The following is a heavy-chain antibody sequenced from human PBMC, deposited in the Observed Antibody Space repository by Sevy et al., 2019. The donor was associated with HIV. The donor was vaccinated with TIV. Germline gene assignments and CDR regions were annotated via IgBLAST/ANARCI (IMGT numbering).Heavy chain of an antibody. D-gene: IGHD1-1*01. CDR3: AKDRVRVLGDAFHI. Sequence: GGSLRLSCAASGFTFSSYAMSWVRQAPGKGLEWVSGLSGNGGSTNYADSVKGRFALSRDNSKNTLYLQMNNLRAEDTAIYLCAKDRVRVLGDAFHIWGQGTMVSVSS. CDR2: LSGNGGST. V-gene: IGHV3-23*01. J-gene: IGHJ3*02. CDR1: GFTFSSYA.